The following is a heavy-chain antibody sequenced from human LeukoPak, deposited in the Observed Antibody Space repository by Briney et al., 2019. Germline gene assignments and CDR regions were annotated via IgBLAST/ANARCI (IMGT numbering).Heavy chain of an antibody. CDR2: IGGSSTSI. D-gene: IGHD5-12*01. V-gene: IGHV3-21*06. Sequence: PGGSLRLSCAASGFTFSTYSMNWVRQAPGKGLEWVSSIGGSSTSIYYAGSVKGRFTVSRDNAKNSLYLQMNSLRAEDTAVYYCARDRRGYGNWFDPWGQGTLVTVSS. CDR1: GFTFSTYS. CDR3: ARDRRGYGNWFDP. J-gene: IGHJ5*02.